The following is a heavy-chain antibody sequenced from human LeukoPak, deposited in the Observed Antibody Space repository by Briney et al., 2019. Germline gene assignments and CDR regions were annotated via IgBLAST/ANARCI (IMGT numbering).Heavy chain of an antibody. Sequence: SETLSLTCTVSGASITSGDYYWSWIRQPPGKGPEWIGYIYHSGSTYNNPSLKSRVTISVDTSKNQFSLKLSSVTAADTAVYYCARRAAGSGSRNWFDPWGQGTLVTVSS. V-gene: IGHV4-30-4*01. D-gene: IGHD3-10*01. CDR1: GASITSGDYY. CDR3: ARRAAGSGSRNWFDP. J-gene: IGHJ5*02. CDR2: IYHSGST.